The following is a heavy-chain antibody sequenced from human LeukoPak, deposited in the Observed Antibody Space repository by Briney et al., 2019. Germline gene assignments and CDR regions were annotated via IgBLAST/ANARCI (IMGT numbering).Heavy chain of an antibody. Sequence: PWGSLRLSCAASGFTLSRDSMVWVRQAPGKGLEWVSYITSDSSTRNYADSVMGRFTISRDNAKNSLYLQINSLRAEDTAVYYCARVVYGSGRHFDYWGQGTLVTVSS. J-gene: IGHJ4*02. D-gene: IGHD3-10*01. CDR3: ARVVYGSGRHFDY. CDR1: GFTLSRDS. CDR2: ITSDSSTR. V-gene: IGHV3-48*01.